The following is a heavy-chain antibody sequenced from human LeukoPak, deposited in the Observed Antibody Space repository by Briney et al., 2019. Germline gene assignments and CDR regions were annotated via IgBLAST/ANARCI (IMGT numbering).Heavy chain of an antibody. D-gene: IGHD6-13*01. J-gene: IGHJ5*02. CDR3: ARALGSSWDSSLGS. V-gene: IGHV3-30*04. CDR2: ISYDGSVE. Sequence: GRSLRLSCAASGFTFSNYAMHWVRQAPGKGLEWVALISYDGSVEKSAASVKGRFTISRDNSKNTLYLQMNSLRIEDTAVYYCARALGSSWDSSLGSWGQGTLVTVSS. CDR1: GFTFSNYA.